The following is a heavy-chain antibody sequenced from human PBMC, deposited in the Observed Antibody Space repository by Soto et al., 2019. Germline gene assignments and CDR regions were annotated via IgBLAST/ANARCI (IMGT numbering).Heavy chain of an antibody. J-gene: IGHJ5*02. D-gene: IGHD6-13*01. CDR3: ARDQAVGSSSWYWFDP. V-gene: IGHV1-3*01. CDR2: INAGNGNT. Sequence: QVQLVQSGAEVKKPGASVKVSRKASGYTFTSYAMHWVRQAPGQRLEWMGWINAGNGNTKYSQKFQGRVTITRDTSASTAYMELSSLRAEDTAVYYCARDQAVGSSSWYWFDPWGQGTLVTVSS. CDR1: GYTFTSYA.